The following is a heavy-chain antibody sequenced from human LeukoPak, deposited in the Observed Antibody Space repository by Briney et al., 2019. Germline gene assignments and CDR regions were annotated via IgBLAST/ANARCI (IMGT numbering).Heavy chain of an antibody. J-gene: IGHJ6*03. Sequence: ASVKVSCKASGGTFSSYAISWVRQAPGQGLEWRGGIIPIFGTANYAQKFQGRVTITADKSTSTAYMELSSLRSEDTAVYYCALGYSGYESPTWTSHMDVWGKGTTVTVSS. CDR3: ALGYSGYESPTWTSHMDV. CDR1: GGTFSSYA. CDR2: IIPIFGTA. D-gene: IGHD5-12*01. V-gene: IGHV1-69*06.